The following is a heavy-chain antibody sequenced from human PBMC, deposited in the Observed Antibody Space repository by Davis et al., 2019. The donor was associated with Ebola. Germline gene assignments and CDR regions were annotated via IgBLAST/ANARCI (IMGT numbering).Heavy chain of an antibody. CDR1: GGTFGSYA. CDR2: IIPIFGTA. V-gene: IGHV1-69*13. D-gene: IGHD4-17*01. Sequence: SVKVSCKASGGTFGSYAISWVRQAPGQGLEWMGGIIPIFGTANYPQKFQGKVTITADESTSTAYMELSSLRSEDTAAYYCAREKGNDYGDLYVSYFDYWGQGTLVTVSS. CDR3: AREKGNDYGDLYVSYFDY. J-gene: IGHJ4*02.